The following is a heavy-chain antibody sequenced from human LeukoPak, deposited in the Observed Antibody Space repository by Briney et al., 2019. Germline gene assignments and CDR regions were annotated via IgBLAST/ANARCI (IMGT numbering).Heavy chain of an antibody. D-gene: IGHD1-26*01. CDR3: AKDRSGSYYGDDDALDI. CDR1: GGSISSYY. Sequence: SETLSLTCTVSGGSISSYYWSWIRQPPGKGLEWIGYIYYSGSTNYNPSLKSRVTISVDTSKNQFSLNLSSVTAADTAVYYCAKDRSGSYYGDDDALDIWGQGTMVTVSS. CDR2: IYYSGST. V-gene: IGHV4-59*01. J-gene: IGHJ3*02.